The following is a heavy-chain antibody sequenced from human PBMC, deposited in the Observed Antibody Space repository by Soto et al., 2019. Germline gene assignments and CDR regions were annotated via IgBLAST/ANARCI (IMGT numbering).Heavy chain of an antibody. D-gene: IGHD6-19*01. CDR3: ARGGIAVADDYYFDY. J-gene: IGHJ4*02. CDR1: GGTFSSYT. Sequence: QVQLVQSGAEVKKPGSSVKVSCKASGGTFSSYTISWVRQAPGQGLEWMGRIIPILGIANYAQKFQGRVTITADKSTSTAYMELSSLRSEDTAVYYCARGGIAVADDYYFDYWGQGTLVTVSS. CDR2: IIPILGIA. V-gene: IGHV1-69*02.